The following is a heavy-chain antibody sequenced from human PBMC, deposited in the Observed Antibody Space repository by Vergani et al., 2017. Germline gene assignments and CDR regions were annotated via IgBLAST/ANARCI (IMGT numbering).Heavy chain of an antibody. CDR2: INPNSGGT. V-gene: IGHV1-2*02. CDR3: ARAPYQVAAAGSTKGAFDI. D-gene: IGHD6-13*01. CDR1: GYTFTGYY. J-gene: IGHJ3*02. Sequence: QVQLVQSGAEVKKPGASVKVSCKASGYTFTGYYMHWVRQAPGQGLEWMGWINPNSGGTNYAQKFQGRVTMTRDTSISTAYMELSRLRSDDTAVYYCARAPYQVAAAGSTKGAFDIWGQGTMVTVSS.